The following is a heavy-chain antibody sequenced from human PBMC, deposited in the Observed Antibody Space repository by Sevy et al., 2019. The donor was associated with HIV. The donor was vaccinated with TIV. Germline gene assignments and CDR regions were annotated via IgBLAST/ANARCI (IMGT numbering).Heavy chain of an antibody. CDR1: GFTFNNYN. V-gene: IGHV3-21*06. CDR3: ARGPPDWSYDYFDS. CDR2: VSGSSNYI. D-gene: IGHD3-10*01. Sequence: GGSLRLSCATSGFTFNNYNMNWVRQAPGKGLEWVSSVSGSSNYIYYAESVKGRFIISRDNTKNTLYLQMNSLRVDDTALYYCARGPPDWSYDYFDSWGQGTLVTVSS. J-gene: IGHJ4*02.